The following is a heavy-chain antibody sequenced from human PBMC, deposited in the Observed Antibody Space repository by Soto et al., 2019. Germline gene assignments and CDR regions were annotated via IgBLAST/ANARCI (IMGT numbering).Heavy chain of an antibody. D-gene: IGHD3-22*01. CDR1: GGTFSSYA. CDR2: IIPIFGTA. V-gene: IGHV1-69*13. CDR3: ARAHPYYYDSPRSWQAFDY. Sequence: VASGKVSCKASGGTFSSYAISWERQAPGQGLEWMGGIIPIFGTANYAQKFQGRVTITADESTSTAYMELSSLRSEDTAVYYCARAHPYYYDSPRSWQAFDYWGQGTLVTVSS. J-gene: IGHJ4*02.